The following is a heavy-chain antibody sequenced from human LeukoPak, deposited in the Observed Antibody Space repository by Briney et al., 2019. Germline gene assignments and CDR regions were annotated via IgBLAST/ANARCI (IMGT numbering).Heavy chain of an antibody. V-gene: IGHV3-23*01. Sequence: GGSLRLSCAASGFTFSSYAMSWVRQAPGKGLEWVSAISGSGGSTYYADSVKGRFTISRDNSKNTLYPQMNSLRAEDTAVYYCAKFVAALRYYYMDVWGKGTTVTVSS. CDR3: AKFVAALRYYYMDV. D-gene: IGHD6-6*01. J-gene: IGHJ6*03. CDR2: ISGSGGST. CDR1: GFTFSSYA.